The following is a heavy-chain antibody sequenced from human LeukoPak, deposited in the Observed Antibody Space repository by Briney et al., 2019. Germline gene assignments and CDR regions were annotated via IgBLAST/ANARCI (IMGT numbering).Heavy chain of an antibody. D-gene: IGHD2-2*01. V-gene: IGHV4-39*01. CDR1: GASITNTNYY. J-gene: IGHJ2*01. Sequence: SETLSLTCTVSGASITNTNYYWGWIRQPPGKGLEWIATIYYSGRASYNPSLKSRLATSVDTSKNQFSLKLNSVTAADTAVYYCARRSASTNWYFDLWGRGTLVTVSS. CDR3: ARRSASTNWYFDL. CDR2: IYYSGRA.